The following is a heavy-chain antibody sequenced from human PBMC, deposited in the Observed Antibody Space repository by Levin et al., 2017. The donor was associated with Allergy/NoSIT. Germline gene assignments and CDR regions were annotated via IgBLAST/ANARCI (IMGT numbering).Heavy chain of an antibody. V-gene: IGHV3-33*01. Sequence: SGGSLRLSCAASGFTFSSYGMHWVRQAPGKGLEWVAVIWYDGSNKYYADSVKGRFTISRDNSKNTLYLQMNSLRAEDTAVYYCAREGSGWYEEVDYWGQGTLVTVSS. CDR3: AREGSGWYEEVDY. CDR1: GFTFSSYG. J-gene: IGHJ4*02. D-gene: IGHD6-19*01. CDR2: IWYDGSNK.